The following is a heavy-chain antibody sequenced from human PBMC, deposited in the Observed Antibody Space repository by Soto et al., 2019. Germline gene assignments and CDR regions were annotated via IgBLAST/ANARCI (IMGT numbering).Heavy chain of an antibody. CDR3: VTAPPPFDN. CDR1: GFTFSSYG. V-gene: IGHV3-33*03. CDR2: IWYDGNNK. J-gene: IGHJ4*02. Sequence: QVQLVESGGGVVQPGRSLRLSCAASGFTFSSYGRHWVRQAPGKGLEWVAVIWYDGNNKYYADSVKGRFTISRDNSKNTLYRQMNSLRAEDTAVYYCVTAPPPFDNWGQGTLVTVSS.